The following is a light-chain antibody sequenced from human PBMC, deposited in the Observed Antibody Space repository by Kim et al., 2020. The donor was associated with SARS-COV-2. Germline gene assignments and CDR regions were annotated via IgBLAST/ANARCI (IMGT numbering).Light chain of an antibody. V-gene: IGLV2-14*03. CDR1: SSDVGGYEY. J-gene: IGLJ3*02. CDR2: GVT. Sequence: QSITISCTGTSSDVGGYEYVSWYQQHPDKAPKLIIYGVTKRPSGVSDRFSGSKSGNTASLTISGLQAEDEADYYCFSHTNTDTGVFGGGTQLTVL. CDR3: FSHTNTDTGV.